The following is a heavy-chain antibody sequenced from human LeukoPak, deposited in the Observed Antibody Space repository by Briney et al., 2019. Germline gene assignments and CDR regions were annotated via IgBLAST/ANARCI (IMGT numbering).Heavy chain of an antibody. CDR2: ICYSGST. Sequence: SETLSLTCTVSGGSISSYYWSWIRQPPGKGLEWIGYICYSGSTNYNPSLNSRVTMSVDTSKNQVSLKLTSVTAADTAVYFCARGSGWYLYWGQGTLVTVSS. V-gene: IGHV4-59*12. CDR3: ARGSGWYLY. CDR1: GGSISSYY. J-gene: IGHJ4*02. D-gene: IGHD6-19*01.